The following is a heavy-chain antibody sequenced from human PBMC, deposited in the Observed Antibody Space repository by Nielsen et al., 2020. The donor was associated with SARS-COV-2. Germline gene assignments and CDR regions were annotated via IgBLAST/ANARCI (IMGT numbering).Heavy chain of an antibody. Sequence: GESLKISCAASGFTFSDYYMSWIRQAPGKGLEWVSYISSSGSTIYYADSVKGRFTISRDNAKNSLYLQMNSLRAEDTAVYYCAKDGFLGYCSGGSCPLYYYYGMDVWGQGTTVTVSS. CDR2: ISSSGSTI. J-gene: IGHJ6*02. CDR1: GFTFSDYY. CDR3: AKDGFLGYCSGGSCPLYYYYGMDV. D-gene: IGHD2-15*01. V-gene: IGHV3-11*01.